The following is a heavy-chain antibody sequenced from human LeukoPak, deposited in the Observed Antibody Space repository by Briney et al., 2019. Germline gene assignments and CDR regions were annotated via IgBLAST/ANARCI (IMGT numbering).Heavy chain of an antibody. CDR3: AKGRDSSGYHHFGS. Sequence: GGSLRLSCAASGFTFSNYGMNWVRQAPGKGLEWVSDISGSGGSTYYADSVKGRFTISRDNSKNTLYMQMNSLRVEDTAVYFCAKGRDSSGYHHFGSWGQGTLVTVSS. J-gene: IGHJ4*02. V-gene: IGHV3-23*01. CDR2: ISGSGGST. CDR1: GFTFSNYG. D-gene: IGHD3-22*01.